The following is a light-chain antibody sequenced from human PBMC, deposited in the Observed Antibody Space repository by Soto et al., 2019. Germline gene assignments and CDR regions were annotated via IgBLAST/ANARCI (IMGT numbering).Light chain of an antibody. J-gene: IGKJ5*01. V-gene: IGKV3-11*01. CDR2: GAS. CDR1: QSVSYY. CDR3: QQRSNWPPSIT. Sequence: EIVLTQSPGTLSLSPWERATLSCRASQSVSYYLAWYQQKPGQAPRLLIYGASTRATGIPDRFSGSGSGTDFTLTISRLEPEDFAVYYCQQRSNWPPSITFGQGTRLEIK.